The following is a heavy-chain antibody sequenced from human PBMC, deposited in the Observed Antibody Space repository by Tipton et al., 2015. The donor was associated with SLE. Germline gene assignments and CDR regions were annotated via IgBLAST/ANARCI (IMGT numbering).Heavy chain of an antibody. J-gene: IGHJ6*03. CDR3: ARAAPPNPYCSGGSCYSGPCWYYYYYMDV. V-gene: IGHV4-39*01. CDR2: VSYSGST. D-gene: IGHD2-15*01. Sequence: TLSLTCTVSGGSISSSIYYWGWIRQPPREGLEGIGSVSYSGSTYYNPSRKSRVTISVNTSKNQFSLKLSSVTAADTAVYYCARAAPPNPYCSGGSCYSGPCWYYYYYMDVWGKGTTVTVSS. CDR1: GGSISSSIYY.